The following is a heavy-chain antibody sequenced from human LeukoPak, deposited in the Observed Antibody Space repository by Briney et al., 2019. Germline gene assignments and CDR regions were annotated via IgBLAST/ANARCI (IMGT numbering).Heavy chain of an antibody. CDR3: ARVVPRTTYYYYYGMDV. Sequence: ASVKVSCKASGYTLTSYGISWVRQAPGQGLEWMGWISAYNGNTNYAQKLQGRVTMTTDTSTSTAYMELRSLRSDDTAVYYCARVVPRTTYYYYYGMDVWGQGTTVTVSS. J-gene: IGHJ6*02. D-gene: IGHD1-14*01. CDR2: ISAYNGNT. CDR1: GYTLTSYG. V-gene: IGHV1-18*01.